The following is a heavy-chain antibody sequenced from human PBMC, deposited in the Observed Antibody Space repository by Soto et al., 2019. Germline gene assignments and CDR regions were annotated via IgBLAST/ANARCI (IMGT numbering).Heavy chain of an antibody. J-gene: IGHJ6*02. CDR1: GGTFSSYA. CDR3: ARDLIEYSSSSHYYGMDV. V-gene: IGHV1-69*13. CDR2: IIPIFGTA. Sequence: SVKVSCKASGGTFSSYAISWVRQAPGQGLEWMGGIIPIFGTANYAQKFQGRVTITADESTSTAYMEMRSLRSEDTAVYYCARDLIEYSSSSHYYGMDVWGQGTTVTVSS. D-gene: IGHD6-6*01.